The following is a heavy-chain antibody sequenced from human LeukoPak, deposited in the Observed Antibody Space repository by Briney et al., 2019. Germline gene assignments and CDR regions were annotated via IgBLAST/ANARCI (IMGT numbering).Heavy chain of an antibody. CDR3: ATMMAAGMMRGPADY. D-gene: IGHD3-16*01. V-gene: IGHV1-2*02. CDR2: INPNSGGT. Sequence: VASVKVSCKASGYTFTGYYMHWVRQAPGQGLEWMGWINPNSGGTNYAQKFQGRVTMTRDTSISTAYMELSRLRSDDTAVYYCATMMAAGMMRGPADYWGQGTLVTVSS. J-gene: IGHJ4*02. CDR1: GYTFTGYY.